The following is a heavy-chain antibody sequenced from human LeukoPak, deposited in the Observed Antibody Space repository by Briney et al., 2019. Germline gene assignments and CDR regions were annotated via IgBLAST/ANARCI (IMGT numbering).Heavy chain of an antibody. CDR2: ISWNSGSI. D-gene: IGHD2-2*01. V-gene: IGHV3-9*01. CDR3: TKGYCSSTSCHFDY. J-gene: IGHJ4*02. Sequence: PGRSLRLSCTTSGFTFGDFAMSWFRQAPGKGLEWVSGISWNSGSIGYADSVKGRFTISRDNAKNSLYLQMNSLRAEDTALYYCTKGYCSSTSCHFDYWGQGTLVTVSS. CDR1: GFTFGDFA.